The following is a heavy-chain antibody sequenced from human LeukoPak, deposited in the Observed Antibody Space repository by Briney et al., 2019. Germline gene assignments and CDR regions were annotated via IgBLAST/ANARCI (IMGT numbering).Heavy chain of an antibody. V-gene: IGHV1-18*01. CDR3: ARGPLYYDFWSGPNQSNWFDP. Sequence: ASVKVSCKASGYTFTSYGISWVRQAPGQGLEWMGWISAYNGNTNYAQKLQGRVTMTTDTSTSTAYMELRSLRSDDTAVYYCARGPLYYDFWSGPNQSNWFDPWGQGTLVTVSS. CDR2: ISAYNGNT. D-gene: IGHD3-3*01. J-gene: IGHJ5*02. CDR1: GYTFTSYG.